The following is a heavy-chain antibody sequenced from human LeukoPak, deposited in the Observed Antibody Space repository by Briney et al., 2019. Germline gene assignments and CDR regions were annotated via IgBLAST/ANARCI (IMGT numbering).Heavy chain of an antibody. J-gene: IGHJ3*02. CDR3: ARDTLTIFGVVTHAFDI. V-gene: IGHV3-7*01. CDR1: GFTFSSYW. CDR2: IKQDGSEK. Sequence: GGSLRLSCAASGFTFSSYWMGWVRQAPGKGLEWVANIKQDGSEKYYVDSVKGRFTISRDSAKNSLYLQMNSLRAEDTAVYYCARDTLTIFGVVTHAFDIWGQGTMVTVSS. D-gene: IGHD3-3*01.